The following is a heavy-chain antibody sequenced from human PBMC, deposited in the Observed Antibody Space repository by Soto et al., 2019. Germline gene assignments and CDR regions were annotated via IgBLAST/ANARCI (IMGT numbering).Heavy chain of an antibody. D-gene: IGHD3-16*01. V-gene: IGHV1-8*01. CDR2: VNPNNGKT. CDR1: GYLFTTYD. J-gene: IGHJ5*02. CDR3: AKDFGGLYNCFEP. Sequence: QVQLIQSGAEVKKPGASVRVSCKTSGYLFTTYDINWVRQAAGRGLEWMGRVNPNNGKTDYAQNCQVRLTMTRDTSISTVYMELSSLTSEDTAVYYCAKDFGGLYNCFEPWGQGTLVTVSS.